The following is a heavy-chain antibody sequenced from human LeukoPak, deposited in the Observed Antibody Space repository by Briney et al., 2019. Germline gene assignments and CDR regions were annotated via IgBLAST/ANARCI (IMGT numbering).Heavy chain of an antibody. V-gene: IGHV3-23*01. CDR2: ISGRADGT. CDR3: AKHQDYGAFDY. Sequence: AGGSLRLSCAASGFTFNSHAMSWVRQAPGKGLEWVSVISGRADGTYYADSVRGRFTISRDNSKNTVDLQMNSLRAEDTAVFYCAKHQDYGAFDYWGQGTLVTVSS. D-gene: IGHD4-17*01. J-gene: IGHJ4*02. CDR1: GFTFNSHA.